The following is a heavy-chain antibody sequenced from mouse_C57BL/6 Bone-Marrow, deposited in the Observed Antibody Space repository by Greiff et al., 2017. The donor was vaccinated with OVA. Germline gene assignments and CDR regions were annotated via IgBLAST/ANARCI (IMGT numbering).Heavy chain of an antibody. D-gene: IGHD6-5*01. V-gene: IGHV7-3*01. CDR3: ARSSYYYYAMDY. J-gene: IGHJ4*01. CDR2: IRNKANGYTT. Sequence: EVKLMESGGGLVQPGGSLSLSCAASGFTFTDYYMSWVCQPPGKALEWLGFIRNKANGYTTEYSASVKGRFTISRDNSQSILYLQMNALRAEDSATYYCARSSYYYYAMDYWGQGTSVTVSS. CDR1: GFTFTDYY.